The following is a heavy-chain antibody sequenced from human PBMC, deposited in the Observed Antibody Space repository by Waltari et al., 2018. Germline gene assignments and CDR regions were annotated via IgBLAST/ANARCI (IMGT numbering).Heavy chain of an antibody. Sequence: QVQLVQSGAEVKKPGASVKVSCKASGYTFTGYYMHWVRQAPGQGLEWMGGSNPTSGGTNYSQKFQGRVTMTRDTSISTAYMELSRLRSDDTAVYYCARQQWLPEENFDYWGQGTLVTVSS. V-gene: IGHV1-2*02. CDR3: ARQQWLPEENFDY. J-gene: IGHJ4*02. CDR1: GYTFTGYY. D-gene: IGHD6-19*01. CDR2: SNPTSGGT.